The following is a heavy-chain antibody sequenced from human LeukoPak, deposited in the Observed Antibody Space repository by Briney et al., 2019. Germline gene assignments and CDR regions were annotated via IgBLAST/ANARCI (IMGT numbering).Heavy chain of an antibody. V-gene: IGHV4-34*01. D-gene: IGHD2-2*01. Sequence: SETLSLTCAVYGGSFSGYYWSWIRQPPGKGLEWIGEINHSGSTNYNPSLKSRVTISVDTSKNQFSLKLSSVTAADTAVYYCARSHRDVPVVPATPQRGSRYYYYYYGMDVWGQGTTVTVSS. J-gene: IGHJ6*02. CDR2: INHSGST. CDR3: ARSHRDVPVVPATPQRGSRYYYYYYGMDV. CDR1: GGSFSGYY.